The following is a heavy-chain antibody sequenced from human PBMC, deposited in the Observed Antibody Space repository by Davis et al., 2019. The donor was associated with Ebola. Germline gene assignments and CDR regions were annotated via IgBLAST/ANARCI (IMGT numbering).Heavy chain of an antibody. J-gene: IGHJ6*02. CDR3: ARELGYSYGLYYYYYGMDV. CDR2: IYSGGST. Sequence: GGSLRLSCAASGFTVSSNYMSWVRQAPGKGLEWVSVIYSGGSTYYADSVKGRFTISRDNSKNTLYLQMNSLRAEDTAVYYCARELGYSYGLYYYYYGMDVWGQGATVTVSS. D-gene: IGHD5-18*01. CDR1: GFTVSSNY. V-gene: IGHV3-66*01.